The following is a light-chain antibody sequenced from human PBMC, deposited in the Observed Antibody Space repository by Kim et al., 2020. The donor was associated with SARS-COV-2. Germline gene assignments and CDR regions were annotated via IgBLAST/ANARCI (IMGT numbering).Light chain of an antibody. CDR2: GNN. J-gene: IGLJ3*02. CDR3: QSYDSSLSGSV. Sequence: RVTISCTGSSSNIGAGYNVHWYQQFPGTAPKLLIYGNNNRPSGVPDRFSGSKSGTSASLAITGLQAEDEADYYCQSYDSSLSGSVFGGGTQLTVL. V-gene: IGLV1-40*01. CDR1: SSNIGAGYN.